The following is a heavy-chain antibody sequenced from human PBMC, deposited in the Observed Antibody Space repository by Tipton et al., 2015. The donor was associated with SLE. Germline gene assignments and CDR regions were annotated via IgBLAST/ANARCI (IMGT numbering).Heavy chain of an antibody. CDR3: ARARNYFGSGLNWFDS. D-gene: IGHD3-10*01. CDR2: IYYSGST. Sequence: TLSLTCTVSGDSINSDGYFWTWIRQPPGKGLEWIGYIYYSGSTYYNPSLQSRLTMSVDTSRNQFSLKLTSVTAADTAVYFCARARNYFGSGLNWFDSWGQGTLVTVSS. J-gene: IGHJ5*01. CDR1: GDSINSDGYF. V-gene: IGHV4-31*03.